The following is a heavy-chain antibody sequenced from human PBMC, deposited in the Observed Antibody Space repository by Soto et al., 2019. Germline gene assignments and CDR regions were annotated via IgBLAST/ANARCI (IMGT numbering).Heavy chain of an antibody. J-gene: IGHJ4*02. CDR3: AIRRRSSSFDF. Sequence: SLRLSCAASGFTFGDYAMHWVRQVLGKGLEWVSSISWNSGNIGYADSVKGRFTTSRDNAKNTLYLQMNSLRAEDTAVYYCAIRRRSSSFDFWGQGTLVTLSS. CDR2: ISWNSGNI. V-gene: IGHV3-9*01. D-gene: IGHD3-16*02. CDR1: GFTFGDYA.